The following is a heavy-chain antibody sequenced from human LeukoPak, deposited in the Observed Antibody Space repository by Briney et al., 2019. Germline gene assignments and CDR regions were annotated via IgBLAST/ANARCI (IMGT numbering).Heavy chain of an antibody. V-gene: IGHV4-59*01. Sequence: KPSETLSLTCTVSGGSISSYYWSWIRQPPGQGLEWIGYIYYSGSTNYNPSLKSRVTISVDTSKNQFSLKLSSVTAADTAVYYCARDLSFVRGVPLAFDIWGQGTMVTVSS. D-gene: IGHD3-10*02. CDR1: GGSISSYY. J-gene: IGHJ3*02. CDR2: IYYSGST. CDR3: ARDLSFVRGVPLAFDI.